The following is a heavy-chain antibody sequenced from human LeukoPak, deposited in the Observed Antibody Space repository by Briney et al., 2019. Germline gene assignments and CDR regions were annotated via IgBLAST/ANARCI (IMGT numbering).Heavy chain of an antibody. Sequence: GASVKLSCKASGYTFTGYYMHWVRQAPGQGLEWMGWINPNSGGTNYAQKSQGRVTMTRDTSISTAYMEMSRLRSDDTAVYYCARGVYSSSWYDPRMNYYYMDVWGKGTTVTVSS. CDR3: ARGVYSSSWYDPRMNYYYMDV. D-gene: IGHD6-13*01. V-gene: IGHV1-2*02. J-gene: IGHJ6*03. CDR1: GYTFTGYY. CDR2: INPNSGGT.